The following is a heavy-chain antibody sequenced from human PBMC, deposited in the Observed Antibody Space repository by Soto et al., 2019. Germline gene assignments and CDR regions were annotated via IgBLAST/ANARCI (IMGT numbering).Heavy chain of an antibody. V-gene: IGHV1-8*01. Sequence: ASVKVSCKASGYTFTSYEINWVRQATGQGLEWMGWMNPNSGNTGYAQKFQGRVTMTRNTSISTAYMELSSLRSEDTAVYYFARVRIAARPDYYYGMDVWGQGTRVTVSS. CDR2: MNPNSGNT. D-gene: IGHD6-6*01. CDR1: GYTFTSYE. J-gene: IGHJ6*02. CDR3: ARVRIAARPDYYYGMDV.